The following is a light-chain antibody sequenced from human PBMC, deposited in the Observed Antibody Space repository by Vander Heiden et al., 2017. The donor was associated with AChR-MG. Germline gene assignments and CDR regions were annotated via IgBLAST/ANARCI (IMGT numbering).Light chain of an antibody. CDR1: SGSASTSYY. CDR3: VLYMGSGIWV. CDR2: STN. V-gene: IGLV8-61*01. J-gene: IGLJ3*02. Sequence: QTVVPQEPSFSVSPGGTVTLTCGLSSGSASTSYYPSWYQQTPGQAPRTLIYSTNTRSSGVPDRFSGSILGNKAALTITGAQADDESDYYCVLYMGSGIWVFGGGTKLTVL.